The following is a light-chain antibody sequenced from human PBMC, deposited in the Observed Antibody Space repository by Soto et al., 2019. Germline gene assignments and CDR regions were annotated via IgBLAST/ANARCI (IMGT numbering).Light chain of an antibody. CDR2: GAS. J-gene: IGKJ4*01. CDR1: QSASSSY. V-gene: IGKV3-20*01. CDR3: QQYAISPLT. Sequence: EIVLTQSPGTLSLSPGERATLSCRASQSASSSYLAWYQQKPGQAPRLLIYGASSRATGIPDRFSGSGSGTDFTLTISRLEPEDFAVYYCQQYAISPLTSGGRTRVGIK.